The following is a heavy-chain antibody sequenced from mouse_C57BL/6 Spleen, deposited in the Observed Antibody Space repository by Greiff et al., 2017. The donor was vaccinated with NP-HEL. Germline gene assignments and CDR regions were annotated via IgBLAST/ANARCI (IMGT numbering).Heavy chain of an antibody. CDR3: AGPTMVTTYAMDY. Sequence: VQLQQSGLELVKPGASVKISCKASGYSFTSYYIHWVKQRPGQGLEWIGWIYPGSGNTKYNEKFKGKATLTADTSYSTSYMQLSILTSEDAAVYYCAGPTMVTTYAMDYWGQGASGTVSS. D-gene: IGHD2-9*01. V-gene: IGHV1-66*01. CDR2: IYPGSGNT. J-gene: IGHJ4*01. CDR1: GYSFTSYY.